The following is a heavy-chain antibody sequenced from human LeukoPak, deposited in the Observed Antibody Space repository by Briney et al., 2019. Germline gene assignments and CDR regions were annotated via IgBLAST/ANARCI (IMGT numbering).Heavy chain of an antibody. CDR2: IIPIFGTA. D-gene: IGHD3-16*01. CDR1: GGTFSSYA. J-gene: IGHJ4*02. CDR3: ARHSAFGAVPYFDY. Sequence: SVKVSGKAAGGTFSSYAISWVRQAPGQGLEWMGGIIPIFGTANYAHKLQGRVTITPYKSTSTAYTELSSLRSEDTAVYYCARHSAFGAVPYFDYWGQGTLVTVSS. V-gene: IGHV1-69*06.